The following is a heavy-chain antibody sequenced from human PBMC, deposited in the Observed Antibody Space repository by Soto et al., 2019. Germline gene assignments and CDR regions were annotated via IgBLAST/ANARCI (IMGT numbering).Heavy chain of an antibody. V-gene: IGHV3-23*01. J-gene: IGHJ5*02. CDR1: GFIFVNYA. CDR2: LSGSGTST. CDR3: AKATTNGGWFNPFEA. Sequence: WVSLRLSCAASGFIFVNYAMNWVRQSPGKGLEWVSGLSGSGTSTYYADSVKGRLTISRDNSRDTLFLQMNSLTADDTAVYYCAKATTNGGWFNPFEAWGQGALVNVSS. D-gene: IGHD6-19*01.